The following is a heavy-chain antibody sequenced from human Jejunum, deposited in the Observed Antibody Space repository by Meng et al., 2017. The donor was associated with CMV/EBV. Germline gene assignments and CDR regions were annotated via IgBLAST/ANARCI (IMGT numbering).Heavy chain of an antibody. CDR1: FTFSKDV. CDR2: ISSGGTST. D-gene: IGHD3-22*01. V-gene: IGHV3-23*01. J-gene: IGHJ4*02. CDR3: AKGYYDSSGYYYGDDY. Sequence: FTFSKDVMSWVRQAPGKGLEWVSAISSGGTSTYYEDSMKGRFTISRDNSRNTLYLQMNRLRAEDTAVYYCAKGYYDSSGYYYGDDYWGQGTLVTVSS.